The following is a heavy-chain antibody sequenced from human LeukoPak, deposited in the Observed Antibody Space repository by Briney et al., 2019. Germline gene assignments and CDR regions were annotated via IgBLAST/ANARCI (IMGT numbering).Heavy chain of an antibody. CDR2: VSPHNGNT. D-gene: IGHD5-12*01. CDR1: GYSFSTYG. V-gene: IGHV1-18*04. CDR3: ARSPGRYSGYNWYFDY. J-gene: IGHJ4*02. Sequence: PGASVKVSCKTSGYSFSTYGIHRLRQAPGQGLEWVGWVSPHNGNTHYAQRVQGRVSMTADTPTGTASMELRSLRSDDTAVYYCARSPGRYSGYNWYFDYWGQGTLVTVSS.